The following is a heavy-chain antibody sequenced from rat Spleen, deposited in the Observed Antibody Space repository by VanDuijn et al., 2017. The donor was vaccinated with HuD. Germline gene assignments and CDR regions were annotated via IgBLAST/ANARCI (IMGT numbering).Heavy chain of an antibody. CDR1: GFTFSDYY. J-gene: IGHJ2*01. CDR2: ISYDGGST. CDR3: STPKFITIAATFDY. Sequence: EVQLVESGGGLVQPGRSLKLSCAASGFTFSDYYMAWVRQAPTKGLEWVASISYDGGSTYSRDSVKGRFTISRDNAKSSLYLQMDSLRSEDTATYYCSTPKFITIAATFDYWGQGVMVTVSS. V-gene: IGHV5-20*01. D-gene: IGHD1-2*01.